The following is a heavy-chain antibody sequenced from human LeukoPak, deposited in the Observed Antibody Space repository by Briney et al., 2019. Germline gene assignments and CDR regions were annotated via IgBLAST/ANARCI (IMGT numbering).Heavy chain of an antibody. CDR1: GFTFSSYS. V-gene: IGHV3-23*01. CDR3: AKDERNWNYNLASQTYD. CDR2: ISGSGVST. D-gene: IGHD1-7*01. Sequence: GGSLRLSCAASGFTFSSYSMNWVRQAPGKGLEWVSAISGSGVSTYYADSVKGRFTVSRDNSKNTLYLQMSSLRAEDTAVYYCAKDERNWNYNLASQTYDWGQGTLVTVSS. J-gene: IGHJ4*02.